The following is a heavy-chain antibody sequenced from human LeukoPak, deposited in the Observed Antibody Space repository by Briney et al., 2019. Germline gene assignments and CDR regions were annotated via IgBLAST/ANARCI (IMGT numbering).Heavy chain of an antibody. V-gene: IGHV3-30*02. CDR1: GFTFSSYG. J-gene: IGHJ4*02. CDR3: AKDPTVTMGPHYFDY. Sequence: GGSLRLFCAASGFTFSSYGMHWVRQAPGKGLEWVAFIRYDGSNKYYADSVKGRFTISRDNSKNTLYLQMNSLRAEDTAVYYCAKDPTVTMGPHYFDYWGQGTLVTVSS. D-gene: IGHD4-17*01. CDR2: IRYDGSNK.